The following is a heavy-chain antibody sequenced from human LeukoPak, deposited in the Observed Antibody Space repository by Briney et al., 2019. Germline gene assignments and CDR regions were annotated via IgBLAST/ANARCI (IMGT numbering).Heavy chain of an antibody. CDR2: ISSSSSYI. J-gene: IGHJ4*02. D-gene: IGHD4-17*01. Sequence: PGGSLRLSCAASGFTFDNYGMSWVRQAPGKGLEWVSSISSSSSYIYYADSVKGRFTISRDNAKNSLYLQMNSLRAEDTAVYYCARDMTVTTGLWGQGTLVTVSS. CDR1: GFTFDNYG. CDR3: ARDMTVTTGL. V-gene: IGHV3-21*01.